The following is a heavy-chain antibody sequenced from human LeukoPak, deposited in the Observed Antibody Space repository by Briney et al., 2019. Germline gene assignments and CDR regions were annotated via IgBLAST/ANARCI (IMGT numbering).Heavy chain of an antibody. CDR3: ARVRGYCSSTKCYFDY. CDR2: IKQDVSEK. J-gene: IGHJ4*02. CDR1: GFTFSSYC. V-gene: IGHV3-7*01. Sequence: GGSLRLSCAASGFTFSSYCMSWVRQAPGKGLEWVANIKQDVSEKYYVYSVRGRFTISRDNAKNSIYMQMNSLRAEDTAVYYCARVRGYCSSTKCYFDYWGQGTLVTVSS. D-gene: IGHD2-2*01.